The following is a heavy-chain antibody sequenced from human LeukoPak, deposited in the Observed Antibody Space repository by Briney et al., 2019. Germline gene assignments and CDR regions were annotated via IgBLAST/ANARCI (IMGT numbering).Heavy chain of an antibody. J-gene: IGHJ4*02. CDR1: GYSISSGYY. D-gene: IGHD6-6*01. CDR3: ARRAARPERYFDY. CDR2: IYHSGST. Sequence: SETLSLTCAVSGYSISSGYYWGWIRQPPGKGLEWIGSIYHSGSTYYNPSLKSRVTISVDTSKNQFPLKLSSVTAADTAVYYCARRAARPERYFDYWGQGTLVTVSS. V-gene: IGHV4-38-2*01.